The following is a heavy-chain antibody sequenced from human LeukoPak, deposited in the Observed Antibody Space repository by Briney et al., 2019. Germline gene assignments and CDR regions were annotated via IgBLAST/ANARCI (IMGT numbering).Heavy chain of an antibody. Sequence: VGSLSLSCAASGFAFSSYSMNWVRQAPGPGLEWVSSISSSSSYIYYEDSVKGRSTIPRDNAKNSLYLQMNSLRAEDTAVYYCARSVRESGYCTDYWGQGTLVTVSS. J-gene: IGHJ4*02. CDR2: ISSSSSYI. D-gene: IGHD3-3*01. V-gene: IGHV3-21*01. CDR1: GFAFSSYS. CDR3: ARSVRESGYCTDY.